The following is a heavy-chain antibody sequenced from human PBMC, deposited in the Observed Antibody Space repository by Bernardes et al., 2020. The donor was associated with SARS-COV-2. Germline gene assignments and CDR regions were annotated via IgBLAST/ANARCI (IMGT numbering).Heavy chain of an antibody. Sequence: GYLSRSCAASGFSLRDLTMSWVRPAPGKGPEWVAAISVSGVNTDYADSVKGRAIISRDNSGNILHLQLNSLRVDDTATYYCVRDHRRPVLGQAGVFDVGGQGTKITVSS. J-gene: IGHJ3*01. CDR1: GFSLRDLT. D-gene: IGHD2-8*01. V-gene: IGHV3-23*01. CDR3: VRDHRRPVLGQAGVFDV. CDR2: ISVSGVNT.